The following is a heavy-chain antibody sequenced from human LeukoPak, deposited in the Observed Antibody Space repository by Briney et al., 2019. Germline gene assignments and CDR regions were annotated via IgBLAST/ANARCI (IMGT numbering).Heavy chain of an antibody. CDR1: GGSISSYY. Sequence: PSETLSLTCTVSGGSISSYYWSWIRQPPGKGLEWIGYIYYSGSTNYNPSLKSRVTISVDTSKNQFSLKLSSVTAADTAVYYCARGGPRDGGNGDYWGQGTLVTVSS. V-gene: IGHV4-59*12. CDR3: ARGGPRDGGNGDY. CDR2: IYYSGST. D-gene: IGHD4-23*01. J-gene: IGHJ4*02.